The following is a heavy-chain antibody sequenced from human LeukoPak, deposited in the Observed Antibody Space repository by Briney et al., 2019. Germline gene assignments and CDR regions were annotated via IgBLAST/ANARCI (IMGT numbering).Heavy chain of an antibody. J-gene: IGHJ6*02. CDR3: ARCRWGYGDYYGMDV. Sequence: PSETLSLTCTVSGGSISSYYWSWIRQPPGKGLEWIGYIYYSGSTNYNPSLKSRVTISVDTSKNQFSLKLSSVTAADTAVYYCARCRWGYGDYYGMDVWGQGTTVTVSS. V-gene: IGHV4-59*01. CDR1: GGSISSYY. D-gene: IGHD3-16*01. CDR2: IYYSGST.